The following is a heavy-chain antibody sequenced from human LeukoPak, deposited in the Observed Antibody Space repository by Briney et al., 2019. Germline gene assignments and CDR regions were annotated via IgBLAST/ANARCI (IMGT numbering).Heavy chain of an antibody. J-gene: IGHJ4*02. D-gene: IGHD1-26*01. Sequence: GGSLTLSCAASGFTFNSDAMTWVRQAPEKGLEWVSSITDSGVDTYYADSVKGRFTISRDNSKNTLFLQMNSLRAEDTAVYYCAKGSRGSYHYWGQGTLVTVSS. V-gene: IGHV3-23*01. CDR3: AKGSRGSYHY. CDR2: ITDSGVDT. CDR1: GFTFNSDA.